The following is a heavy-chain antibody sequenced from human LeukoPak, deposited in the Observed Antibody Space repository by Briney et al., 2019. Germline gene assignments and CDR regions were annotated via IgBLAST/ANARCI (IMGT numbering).Heavy chain of an antibody. CDR3: AAGRRLGEIFFVY. CDR1: EGTFGGYS. J-gene: IGHJ4*02. D-gene: IGHD3-10*01. Sequence: SVKVSCKASEGTFGGYSIDWIRQAPGQGLDWIGGFNPMFDTPKYAQRFQGRVKITRDDSTNTVFLERSSLKLDDTAVYYCAAGRRLGEIFFVYWGQGTLVIVSS. V-gene: IGHV1-69*05. CDR2: FNPMFDTP.